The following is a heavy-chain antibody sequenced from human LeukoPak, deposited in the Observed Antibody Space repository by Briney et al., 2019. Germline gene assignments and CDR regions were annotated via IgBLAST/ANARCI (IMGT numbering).Heavy chain of an antibody. Sequence: KASETLSLTCTVSGGSISSSTNYWGWIRQPPGKGLEWIGSIYYSGSTYYNPSLKSRVTISVDTSKNQFSLKLSSVTAADTAMYYCARVTAHFYFYYYMDVWDKGTTVTVSS. V-gene: IGHV4-39*07. CDR3: ARVTAHFYFYYYMDV. CDR1: GGSISSSTNY. D-gene: IGHD2-21*02. CDR2: IYYSGST. J-gene: IGHJ6*03.